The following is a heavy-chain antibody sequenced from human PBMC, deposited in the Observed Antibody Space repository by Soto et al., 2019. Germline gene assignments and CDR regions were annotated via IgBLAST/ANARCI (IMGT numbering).Heavy chain of an antibody. J-gene: IGHJ6*01. Sequence: EVQLVESGGGLVQPGGSLRLSCAASGFTFSDHYMDWVRQAPGKGLEWVARSRNRVNSHTTEYAASVKGRFTISRDESKSSLYLQMNSLKLEDTPVYYCTRGLLGGAPSYTFHGMDVWGQGTTVTVSS. CDR1: GFTFSDHY. V-gene: IGHV3-72*01. CDR3: TRGLLGGAPSYTFHGMDV. D-gene: IGHD1-26*01. CDR2: SRNRVNSHTT.